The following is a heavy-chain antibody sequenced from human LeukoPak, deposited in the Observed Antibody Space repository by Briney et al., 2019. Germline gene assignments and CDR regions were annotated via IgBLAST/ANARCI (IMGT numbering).Heavy chain of an antibody. CDR3: ARTQQLVLTFDY. CDR2: IYYSGST. V-gene: IGHV4-59*12. D-gene: IGHD6-13*01. Sequence: SETLSLTCTVSGGSISNYYWSWIRQPPGKGLEWIGYIYYSGSTNYNPSLKSRVTISVDTSKNQFSLKLSSVTAADTAVYYCARTQQLVLTFDYWGQGTLVTVSS. J-gene: IGHJ4*02. CDR1: GGSISNYY.